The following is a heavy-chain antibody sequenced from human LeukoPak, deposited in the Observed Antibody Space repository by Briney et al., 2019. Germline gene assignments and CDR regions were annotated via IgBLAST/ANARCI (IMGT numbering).Heavy chain of an antibody. J-gene: IGHJ3*02. D-gene: IGHD3-16*01. CDR2: IYSGGST. CDR3: ARDRFTNPRVGDAFDI. CDR1: GFTVSSNY. V-gene: IGHV3-53*01. Sequence: GGSLRLSCAASGFTVSSNYMSWVRQAPGQGLEWVSVIYSGGSTYYADSVKGPFTISRDNTKNTLYLQMNSLRAEDTDVYYCARDRFTNPRVGDAFDIWGQGTMVTVSS.